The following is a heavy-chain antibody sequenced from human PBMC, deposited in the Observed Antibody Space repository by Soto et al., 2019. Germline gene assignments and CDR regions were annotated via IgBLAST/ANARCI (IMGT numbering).Heavy chain of an antibody. V-gene: IGHV4-30-4*01. J-gene: IGHJ3*02. D-gene: IGHD2-2*01. CDR1: GGSISSGDYY. CDR2: IYYSGST. Sequence: QVQLQESGPGLVKPSQTLSLTCTVSGGSISSGDYYWSWIRQPPGKGLEWIGYIYYSGSTYYNPSPQSRVTRAVETSKNQFSLKLSSVTAADTAVYYCAREGGYCISTSCYVGAFDIWGQGTMVTVSS. CDR3: AREGGYCISTSCYVGAFDI.